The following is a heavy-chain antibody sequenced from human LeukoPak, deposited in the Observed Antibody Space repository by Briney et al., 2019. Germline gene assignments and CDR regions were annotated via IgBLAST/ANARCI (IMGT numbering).Heavy chain of an antibody. CDR2: INQDGTEK. Sequence: GESLRLSCAASGFTFTTYWMSWVRQAPGKGLEWVANINQDGTEKFYVDSVKGRFTISRDNAKNSLYLQMNSLRVEDTAVYYCAELGITMIGGVWGKGTTVTISS. CDR1: GFTFTTYW. D-gene: IGHD3-10*02. J-gene: IGHJ6*04. CDR3: AELGITMIGGV. V-gene: IGHV3-7*01.